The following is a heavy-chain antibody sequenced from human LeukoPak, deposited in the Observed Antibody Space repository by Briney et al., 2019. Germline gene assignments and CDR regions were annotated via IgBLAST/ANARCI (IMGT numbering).Heavy chain of an antibody. CDR1: GGSIFSYY. Sequence: SETLSLTCTVSGGSIFSYYWSWIRQSPGKGLEWIGYVYNGGSTNYNPSLKSRVTISVDTSKNQFSLKLSSVTAADTAVYYCARGTNYDFWSGYYYRDPYYFDYWGQGTLVTVSS. D-gene: IGHD3-3*01. CDR2: VYNGGST. CDR3: ARGTNYDFWSGYYYRDPYYFDY. J-gene: IGHJ4*02. V-gene: IGHV4-59*01.